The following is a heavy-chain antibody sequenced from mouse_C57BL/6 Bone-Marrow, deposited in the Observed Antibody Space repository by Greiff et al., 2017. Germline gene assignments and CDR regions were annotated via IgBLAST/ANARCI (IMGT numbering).Heavy chain of an antibody. Sequence: EVKLMESGAELMRPGASVKLSCTASGFNIKDDYMHWVKQRPEQGLEWIGWIDPENGDTEYASKFQGKATITADTSSNTVYLQLSSLTSEDTAVYYCTTPYYSNPFAYWGQGTLVTVSA. CDR3: TTPYYSNPFAY. CDR2: IDPENGDT. D-gene: IGHD2-5*01. CDR1: GFNIKDDY. J-gene: IGHJ3*01. V-gene: IGHV14-4*01.